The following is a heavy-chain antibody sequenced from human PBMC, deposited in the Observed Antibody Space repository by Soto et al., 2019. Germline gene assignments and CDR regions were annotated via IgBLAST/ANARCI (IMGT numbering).Heavy chain of an antibody. CDR1: GLNLSHPW. D-gene: IGHD3-9*01. J-gene: IGHJ4*02. V-gene: IGHV3-15*01. Sequence: GSLRLSGAASGLNLSHPWMTWVRQAAGKGLEWVGRIKSKTDGGTADYAAPVKGRFTISRDDSKNTVYLQMNSLKTEDTAVYYCTTGIYYDILTGYHNVAYWGQGTLVTVSS. CDR3: TTGIYYDILTGYHNVAY. CDR2: IKSKTDGGTA.